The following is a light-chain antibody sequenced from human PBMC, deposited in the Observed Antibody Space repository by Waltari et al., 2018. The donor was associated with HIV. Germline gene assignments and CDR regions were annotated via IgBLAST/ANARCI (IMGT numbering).Light chain of an antibody. CDR2: DAS. CDR3: QQRSNSTWT. Sequence: EIVLTQSPATLSLSPGERATLSCRASQSVSSYLAWYQQKPGQAPRLLIYDASNRATGIPARFSGSGSGTDFTLTISSLEPEDFAVYYCQQRSNSTWTFGQGTKVEIK. J-gene: IGKJ1*01. V-gene: IGKV3-11*01. CDR1: QSVSSY.